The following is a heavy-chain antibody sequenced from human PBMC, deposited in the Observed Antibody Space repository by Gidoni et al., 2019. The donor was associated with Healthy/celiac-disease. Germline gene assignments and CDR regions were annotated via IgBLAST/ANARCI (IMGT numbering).Heavy chain of an antibody. J-gene: IGHJ4*02. V-gene: IGHV4-39*01. D-gene: IGHD3-3*01. Sequence: QLQLQESGPGLVKPSEPLSLTCTVSGGSISSSSYYWGWIRQPPGKGLEWIGSIYYSGSTYYNPSLKSRVTISVDTSKNQFSLKLSSVTAADTAVYYCARLGDYDFWSGYLDYWGQGTLVTVSS. CDR3: ARLGDYDFWSGYLDY. CDR2: IYYSGST. CDR1: GGSISSSSYY.